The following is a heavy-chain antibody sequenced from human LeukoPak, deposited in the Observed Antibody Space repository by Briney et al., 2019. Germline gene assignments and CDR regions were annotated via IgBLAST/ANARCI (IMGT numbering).Heavy chain of an antibody. CDR2: TYYRSKWYN. Sequence: SQTLSLTCAISGDSVSSNSAAWNWIRQSPSRGLEWLGRTYYRSKWYNDYAVSVKSRITINPDTSKNQFSLQLNSVTPEDTAVYYCARGGSSSWYLGYYFDYWGQGTLVTVSS. D-gene: IGHD6-13*01. J-gene: IGHJ4*02. CDR3: ARGGSSSWYLGYYFDY. CDR1: GDSVSSNSAA. V-gene: IGHV6-1*01.